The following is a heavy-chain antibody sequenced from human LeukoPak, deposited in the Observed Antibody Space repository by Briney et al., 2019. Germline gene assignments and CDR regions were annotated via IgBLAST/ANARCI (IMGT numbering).Heavy chain of an antibody. D-gene: IGHD3-22*01. Sequence: PGGSLRLSCAASGFTFSSYGMHWVRQAPGKGLEWVSAISGSGGSTYYADSVKGRFTISRDNSKNTLYLQMNSLRAEDTAVYYCAKLGGPGDSSGSNWFDPWGQGTLVTVSS. J-gene: IGHJ5*02. V-gene: IGHV3-23*01. CDR1: GFTFSSYG. CDR2: ISGSGGST. CDR3: AKLGGPGDSSGSNWFDP.